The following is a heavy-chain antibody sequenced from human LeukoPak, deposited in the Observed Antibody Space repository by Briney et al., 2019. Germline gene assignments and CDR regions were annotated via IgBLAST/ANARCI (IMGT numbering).Heavy chain of an antibody. Sequence: ASVKVSCKASGGTFSSYAISWVRQAPGQGLEWVGRIIPIFGIANYAQKFQGRVTITADKSTSTAYMELSSLRSEDTAVYYCARERRYYDSSGYIDYWGQGTLVTVSS. CDR2: IIPIFGIA. J-gene: IGHJ4*02. D-gene: IGHD3-22*01. V-gene: IGHV1-69*04. CDR3: ARERRYYDSSGYIDY. CDR1: GGTFSSYA.